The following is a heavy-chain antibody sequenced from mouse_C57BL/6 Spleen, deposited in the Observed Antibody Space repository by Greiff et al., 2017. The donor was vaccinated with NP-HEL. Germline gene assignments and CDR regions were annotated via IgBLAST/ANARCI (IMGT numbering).Heavy chain of an antibody. J-gene: IGHJ4*01. CDR1: GYTFTSYW. V-gene: IGHV1-52*01. CDR2: IDPSDSET. Sequence: VQLQQSGAELVRPGSSVKLSCKASGYTFTSYWMHWVKQRPIQGLEWIGNIDPSDSETHYNQKFKDKATLTVDKSSSTAYMQLSSLTSEDSAVYYCARSLIYYDYDVWRLGYAMDYWGQGTSVTVSS. CDR3: ARSLIYYDYDVWRLGYAMDY. D-gene: IGHD2-4*01.